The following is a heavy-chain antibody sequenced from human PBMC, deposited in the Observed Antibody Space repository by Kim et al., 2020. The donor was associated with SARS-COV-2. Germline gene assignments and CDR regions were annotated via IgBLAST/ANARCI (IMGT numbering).Heavy chain of an antibody. Sequence: KGRITIPRDNAKNAVYLQMNSLRAEDTAVYYCARDRHSYYYDSSGSDFDYWGQGTLVTVSS. CDR3: ARDRHSYYYDSSGSDFDY. D-gene: IGHD3-22*01. J-gene: IGHJ4*02. V-gene: IGHV3-11*05.